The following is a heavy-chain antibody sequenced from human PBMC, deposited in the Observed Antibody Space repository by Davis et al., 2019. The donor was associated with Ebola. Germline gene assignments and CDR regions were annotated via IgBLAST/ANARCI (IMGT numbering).Heavy chain of an antibody. CDR2: IFTGDSDT. Sequence: GGSLRLSCKDSGNSFTSHWIGWVRQMPGKGLEWMGIIFTGDSDTRYRPSFRGQVTISADKSFKTAFLQWSSLKASDTARYYCATLRRTITGMDDGLDIWGQGTMVTVSS. CDR3: ATLRRTITGMDDGLDI. D-gene: IGHD1-20*01. J-gene: IGHJ3*02. V-gene: IGHV5-51*01. CDR1: GNSFTSHW.